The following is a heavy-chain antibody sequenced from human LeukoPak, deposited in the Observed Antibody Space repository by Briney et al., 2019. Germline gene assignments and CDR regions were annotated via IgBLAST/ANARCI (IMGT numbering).Heavy chain of an antibody. CDR3: ATDLAPEYVFWFDP. D-gene: IGHD3-16*01. J-gene: IGHJ5*02. CDR1: GFTFSRYA. Sequence: GGSLRLAWAAAGFTFSRYAMSSGRQAPGKWREWVAAISGMGGGTYYADCGKGRFTISRDNCKNTLYLRMNSLKAADNAAYYCATDLAPEYVFWFDPWGTGPLVTVSS. V-gene: IGHV3-23*01. CDR2: ISGMGGGT.